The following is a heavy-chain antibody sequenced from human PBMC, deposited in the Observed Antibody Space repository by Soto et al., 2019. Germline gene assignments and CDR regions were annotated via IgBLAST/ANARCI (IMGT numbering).Heavy chain of an antibody. D-gene: IGHD3-9*01. CDR3: ATNVGMDWDQDY. J-gene: IGHJ4*02. CDR2: ISSSSTYI. CDR1: RFTFSSYT. V-gene: IGHV3-21*01. Sequence: EVQLVESGGGLVKPGGSLRLSCAASRFTFSSYTMNWVREAPGKGLEWVSSISSSSTYIYYGDSVKGRFTISRDNAKNSLFLHINSLRAEDTAVYYCATNVGMDWDQDYWGQGTLVTVSS.